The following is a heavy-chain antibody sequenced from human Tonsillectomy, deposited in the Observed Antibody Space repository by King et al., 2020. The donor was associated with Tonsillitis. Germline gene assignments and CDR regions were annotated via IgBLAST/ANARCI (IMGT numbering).Heavy chain of an antibody. CDR3: ARGGAATSTRVFDY. D-gene: IGHD3-16*01. CDR2: IYYSGST. CDR1: GGSISSYY. Sequence: QLQESGPGLVKPSETLSLTCTVSGGSISSYYWSWIRQPPGKGLEWIGYIYYSGSTNYNPSLKSRVTISVDTSKNQFSLKLSSGTAADTAVYYCARGGAATSTRVFDYWGQGTLVTVSS. V-gene: IGHV4-59*01. J-gene: IGHJ4*02.